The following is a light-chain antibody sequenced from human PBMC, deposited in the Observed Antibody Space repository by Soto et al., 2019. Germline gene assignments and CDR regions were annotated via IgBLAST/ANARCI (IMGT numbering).Light chain of an antibody. CDR2: DVR. CDR1: TSDVGGYNY. CDR3: SSYTSSSNVV. J-gene: IGLJ2*01. V-gene: IGLV2-14*01. Sequence: QSVLTQPASVSGSPGQSITISCTGTTSDVGGYNYVSWYQQHPGKAPKLMIYDVRNRPSGVSNRFSGSKSGNTASLTISGLQGEDEADYSCSSYTSSSNVVFGGGTKLTVL.